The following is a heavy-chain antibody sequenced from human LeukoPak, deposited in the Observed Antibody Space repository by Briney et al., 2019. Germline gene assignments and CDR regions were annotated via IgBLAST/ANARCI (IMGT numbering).Heavy chain of an antibody. V-gene: IGHV3-23*01. J-gene: IGHJ4*02. D-gene: IGHD2-2*01. Sequence: GGSLRLSCAASGFTFSSYAMSWVRQAPGKGLEWVSAISGSGGSTYYADSVKGRFTISRDNSKNTLYLQMNSLRAEDTAVYYCAKGGRGDIVVVPAARENYFDYWGQGTLVTVSS. CDR1: GFTFSSYA. CDR2: ISGSGGST. CDR3: AKGGRGDIVVVPAARENYFDY.